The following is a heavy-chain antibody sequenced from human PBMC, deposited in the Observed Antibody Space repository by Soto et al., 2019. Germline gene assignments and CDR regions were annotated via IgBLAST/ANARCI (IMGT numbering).Heavy chain of an antibody. CDR3: VRDIVVLVGATEDSDF. V-gene: IGHV3-7*01. D-gene: IGHD2-15*01. J-gene: IGHJ4*02. CDR2: IKGDGSAT. CDR1: GFTFSNYW. Sequence: GSLRLSCAASGFTFSNYWMSWVRQPPGKGLEWLANIKGDGSATYYPDSVKGRFTISRDNAQSSLYLQMNSLRAEDTAVYYCVRDIVVLVGATEDSDFWGQGTLVTVSS.